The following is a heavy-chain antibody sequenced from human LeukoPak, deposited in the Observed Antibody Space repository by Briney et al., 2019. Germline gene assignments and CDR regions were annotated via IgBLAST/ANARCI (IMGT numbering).Heavy chain of an antibody. CDR1: GFTFSDYY. J-gene: IGHJ6*02. D-gene: IGHD3-10*01. CDR2: ISSSGSYT. CDR3: TTDRPPNVLLWFGELPPGMDV. Sequence: AGGSLRLSCAASGFTFSDYYMSWIRQAPGKGLEWVSYISSSGSYTNYADSVKGRFTISRDNAKNSLYLQVNSLKTEDTAVYYCTTDRPPNVLLWFGELPPGMDVWGQGTTVTVSS. V-gene: IGHV3-11*05.